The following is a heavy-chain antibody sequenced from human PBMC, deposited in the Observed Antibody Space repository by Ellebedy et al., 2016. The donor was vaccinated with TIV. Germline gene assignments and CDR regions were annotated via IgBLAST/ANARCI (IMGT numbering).Heavy chain of an antibody. Sequence: ASVTVSCKASGYTYTANYVHWVRQAPGQRLEWMGWINPDMGVTNFAQKFQGRVTMTRDTSVNTAYMELSRLESDDTAVYYCARGRRGSSGMDVWGQGTTVTVS. V-gene: IGHV1-2*02. CDR1: GYTYTANY. D-gene: IGHD6-13*01. CDR3: ARGRRGSSGMDV. CDR2: INPDMGVT. J-gene: IGHJ6*02.